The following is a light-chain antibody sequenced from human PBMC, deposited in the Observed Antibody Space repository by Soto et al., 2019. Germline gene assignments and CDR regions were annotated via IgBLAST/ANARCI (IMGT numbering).Light chain of an antibody. CDR3: SSYTSSSTLEVV. CDR2: EVS. Sequence: QSALTQPASVSGSPGQTITISCIGTRSDVGGYNYVSWYQQHPGKAPKLMIYEVSNRPSGVANRFSGSKSGNTASLTISGLQAEDEADYYCSSYTSSSTLEVVFGGGTKLTVL. J-gene: IGLJ2*01. V-gene: IGLV2-14*01. CDR1: RSDVGGYNY.